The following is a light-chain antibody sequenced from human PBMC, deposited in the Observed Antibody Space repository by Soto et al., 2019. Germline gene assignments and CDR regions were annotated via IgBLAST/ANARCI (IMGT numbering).Light chain of an antibody. CDR2: EIT. CDR1: SSDVGGSNY. V-gene: IGLV2-14*01. Sequence: QSALTQPASVSGSPGQSITISCTGTSSDVGGSNYVSWYQQHPGKAPRLMIYEITNRPSGVSDRFSVSKSGNTASLTISGLQVEDEADYYCSSYTSTSSPVIFGGGTKLTVL. CDR3: SSYTSTSSPVI. J-gene: IGLJ2*01.